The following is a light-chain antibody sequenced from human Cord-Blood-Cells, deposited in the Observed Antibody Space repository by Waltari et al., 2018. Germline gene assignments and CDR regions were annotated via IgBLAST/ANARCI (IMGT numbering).Light chain of an antibody. CDR2: GND. CDR3: QSYDSSLCGSV. Sequence: QSVLTQPPSVSAAPGQRVTISCTGSNSNIGARYEVHSYQQLPGSAPQLLFYGNDTGPSGVPDRFSGSKSGTSASLDITGLQAGDEADYYCQSYDSSLCGSVFGGGTKLTVL. J-gene: IGLJ2*01. V-gene: IGLV1-40*01. CDR1: NSNIGARYE.